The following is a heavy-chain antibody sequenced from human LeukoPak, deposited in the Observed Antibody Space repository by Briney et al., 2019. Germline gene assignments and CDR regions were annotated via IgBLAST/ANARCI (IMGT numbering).Heavy chain of an antibody. D-gene: IGHD2-8*01. CDR1: GYIFSSYG. CDR3: ARAILSRWSLSQWFDP. Sequence: ASVKVSCKASGYIFSSYGITWVRQAPGQGLEWMGWISAYNGHTNFVQKFQGRVTMTTDTSTSTAYMELRSLRSDDPAVYYCARAILSRWSLSQWFDPWGQGTLVTVSS. J-gene: IGHJ5*02. CDR2: ISAYNGHT. V-gene: IGHV1-18*01.